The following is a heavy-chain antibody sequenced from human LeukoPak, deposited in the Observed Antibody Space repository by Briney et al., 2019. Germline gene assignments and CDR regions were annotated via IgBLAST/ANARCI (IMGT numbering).Heavy chain of an antibody. CDR2: LDTSGNT. CDR1: GDSINSGRYY. CDR3: ARGGDCPDY. Sequence: PSETLSLTCTVSGDSINSGRYYWSWVRQPAGKGLEWIGRLDTSGNTHYNPSLKSRVTMSVDTSRNQFSLRLTSVTAADTAVYYCARGGDCPDYWAQGTLVTVSS. D-gene: IGHD2-21*02. V-gene: IGHV4-61*02. J-gene: IGHJ4*02.